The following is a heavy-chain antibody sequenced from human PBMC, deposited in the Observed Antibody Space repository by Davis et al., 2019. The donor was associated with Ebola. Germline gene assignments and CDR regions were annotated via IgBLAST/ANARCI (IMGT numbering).Heavy chain of an antibody. CDR3: SERGSSV. CDR2: IYYTGSA. CDR1: GVSISTHY. V-gene: IGHV4-59*08. J-gene: IGHJ4*02. Sequence: PSETLSLTCTVSGVSISTHYWSWIRQPPGKGLEWIGSIYYTGSAYYNSSLNSRVTISVDTSRNQFSLKLTSVTAADTAMYYCSERGSSVWGQGALVTISS. D-gene: IGHD3-10*01.